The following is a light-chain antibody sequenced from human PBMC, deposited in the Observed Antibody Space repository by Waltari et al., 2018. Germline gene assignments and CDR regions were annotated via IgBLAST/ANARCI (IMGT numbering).Light chain of an antibody. CDR3: CSYAGCYTGV. Sequence: QSALTQPASVSGSPGQSITISCTGTSSDVGSYNLVSWYQQYPGKVPKLLIYEVSKRPSGVSDRFSGSKSGNTASLTISGLQAEDEADYYCCSYAGCYTGVFGTGTKVTVL. CDR1: SSDVGSYNL. J-gene: IGLJ1*01. V-gene: IGLV2-23*02. CDR2: EVS.